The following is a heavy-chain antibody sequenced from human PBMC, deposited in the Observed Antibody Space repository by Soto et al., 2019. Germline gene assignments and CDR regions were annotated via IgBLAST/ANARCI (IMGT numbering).Heavy chain of an antibody. CDR1: GGTFSSYS. J-gene: IGHJ6*02. CDR2: LIPMFGTT. CDR3: ARAVVLTFTRFYDMDV. V-gene: IGHV1-69*18. Sequence: QVQLVQSGAEVKTPGSSVKVSCKASGGTFSSYSINWVRQAPGQGLEWMGRLIPMFGTTDNAQRVQGRVTFTADESTSTASMDVTNLTSEDTAVYYCARAVVLTFTRFYDMDVWGQGTTVTVSS. D-gene: IGHD3-9*01.